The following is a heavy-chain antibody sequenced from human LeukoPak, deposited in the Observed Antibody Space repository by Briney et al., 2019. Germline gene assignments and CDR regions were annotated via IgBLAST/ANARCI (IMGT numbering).Heavy chain of an antibody. CDR3: ARASYYDFWSGYYKEGGFDY. Sequence: GGSLRLSCAASGFTFSSYWMHWVRQAPGKGLVWVSRINSDGSSTSSAESVKGRFTISRDNAKNTLYLQMNSLRAEDTAVYYCARASYYDFWSGYYKEGGFDYWGQGTLVTVSS. D-gene: IGHD3-3*01. J-gene: IGHJ4*02. CDR1: GFTFSSYW. V-gene: IGHV3-74*01. CDR2: INSDGSST.